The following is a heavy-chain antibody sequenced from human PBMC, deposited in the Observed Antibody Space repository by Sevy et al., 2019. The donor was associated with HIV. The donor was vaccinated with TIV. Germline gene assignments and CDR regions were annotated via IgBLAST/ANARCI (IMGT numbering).Heavy chain of an antibody. J-gene: IGHJ5*02. V-gene: IGHV1-58*01. CDR2: IVVGSGST. D-gene: IGHD3-3*01. Sequence: ASVKVSCKASAFTFSTSAVQWVRQSRGQRLEWIGWIVVGSGSTNYAQKFQGRVTFTRDMSTNTAYMEMSSLRSDDTAVYYCAATTDTIFGVVLMNNWFDPWGQGTPVTVSS. CDR1: AFTFSTSA. CDR3: AATTDTIFGVVLMNNWFDP.